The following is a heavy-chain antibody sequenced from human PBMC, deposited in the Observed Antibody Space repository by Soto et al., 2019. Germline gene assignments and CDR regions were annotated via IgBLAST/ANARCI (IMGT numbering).Heavy chain of an antibody. CDR2: IYYSGST. CDR3: ARKAWEGYYGIDV. V-gene: IGHV4-61*01. Sequence: SETLSLTCTVSGGSVSRGSYYWSWIRQPPGKGLQWIGYIYYSGSTNYNPSLKSRVTLSVDTSKNQFSLKLSSVPAADTAVYYCARKAWEGYYGIDVWGQGTTVTVSS. CDR1: GGSVSRGSYY. J-gene: IGHJ6*02. D-gene: IGHD1-26*01.